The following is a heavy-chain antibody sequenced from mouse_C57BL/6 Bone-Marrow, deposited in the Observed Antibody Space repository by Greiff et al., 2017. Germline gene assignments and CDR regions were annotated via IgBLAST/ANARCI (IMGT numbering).Heavy chain of an antibody. CDR1: GYTFTDYY. CDR2: INPNNGGT. Sequence: VQLQQSGPELVKPGASVKISCKASGYTFTDYYMNWVKQSHGKSLEWIGDINPNNGGTSYNQKFKGKATLTVDKSSSTAYMELRSLTSEDSAVXYCARLGLRTWYFDVWGTGTTVTVSS. CDR3: ARLGLRTWYFDV. D-gene: IGHD1-1*01. V-gene: IGHV1-26*01. J-gene: IGHJ1*03.